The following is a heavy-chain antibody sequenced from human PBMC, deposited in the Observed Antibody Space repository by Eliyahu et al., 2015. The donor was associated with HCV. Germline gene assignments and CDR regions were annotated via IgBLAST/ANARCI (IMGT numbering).Heavy chain of an antibody. D-gene: IGHD6-19*01. CDR2: IKSKTDGGTT. Sequence: EVQLVEPGGGLVKPGGSLRLXCAAXGFXXXNAWMSWVRQAPGKGLEWVGRIKSKTDGGTTDYAAPVKGRFTISRDDSKNTLYLQMNSLKTEDTAVYYCTTGRGSSGWVRYWGQGTLVTVSS. J-gene: IGHJ4*02. V-gene: IGHV3-15*01. CDR1: GFXXXNAW. CDR3: TTGRGSSGWVRY.